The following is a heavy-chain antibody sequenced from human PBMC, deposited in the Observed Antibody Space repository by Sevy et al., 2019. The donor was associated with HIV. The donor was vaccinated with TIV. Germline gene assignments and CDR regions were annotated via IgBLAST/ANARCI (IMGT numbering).Heavy chain of an antibody. V-gene: IGHV3-23*01. J-gene: IGHJ4*02. CDR1: GFTFSKYS. D-gene: IGHD2-8*01. CDR3: AREGCTKPHDY. Sequence: GGSLRLSCAASGFTFSKYSMSWVRQPPGKGLEWVSTLSLGCGEINYGDSVKGRFTMSGDNSKSSVYLQMNNLRPEDTAGYYSAREGCTKPHDYWGQGTLVTVSS. CDR2: LSLGCGEI.